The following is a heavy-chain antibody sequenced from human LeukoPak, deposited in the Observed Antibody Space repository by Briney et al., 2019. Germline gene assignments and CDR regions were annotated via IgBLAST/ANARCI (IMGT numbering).Heavy chain of an antibody. J-gene: IGHJ4*02. CDR2: IYYSGST. V-gene: IGHV4-59*06. D-gene: IGHD5-12*01. CDR3: ARKRGFNFDY. CDR1: GGSISSYY. Sequence: SETLSLTCTVSGGSISSYYWSWIRQPPGKGLEWIGYIYYSGSTYYNPSLKSRVTISVDTSKNQFSLKLSSVTAADTAVYYCARKRGFNFDYWGQGTLVTVSS.